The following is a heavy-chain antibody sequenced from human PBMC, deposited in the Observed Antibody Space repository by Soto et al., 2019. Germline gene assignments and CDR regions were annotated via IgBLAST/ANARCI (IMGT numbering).Heavy chain of an antibody. CDR1: GFVVSNVY. D-gene: IGHD3-10*01. CDR3: ALTTSWFDWYFDL. V-gene: IGHV3-53*02. CDR2: VYSGGDT. J-gene: IGHJ2*01. Sequence: EVQLVETGGALVQPGGSLRLSCAVSGFVVSNVYMSWVRQAPGERLEWISVVYSGGDTYYADSVKGRFTISRDNSKNTEYLQMSRLRPDDTAVYYCALTTSWFDWYFDLWGRGTLVTVSS.